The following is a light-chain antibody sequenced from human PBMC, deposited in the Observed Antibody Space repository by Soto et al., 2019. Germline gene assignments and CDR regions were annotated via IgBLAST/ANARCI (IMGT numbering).Light chain of an antibody. CDR1: SSNIGAGHD. J-gene: IGLJ1*01. CDR2: GNS. V-gene: IGLV1-40*01. CDR3: QSYDSSLSGYV. Sequence: QSVLTQPPSVSGAPGQRVTISCTGSSSNIGAGHDVHWYQQLPGTAPKFLIYGNSNRPSGVPDRFSGSKSGTSASLAITGLQTEDEADYYCQSYDSSLSGYVFGTGTKATVL.